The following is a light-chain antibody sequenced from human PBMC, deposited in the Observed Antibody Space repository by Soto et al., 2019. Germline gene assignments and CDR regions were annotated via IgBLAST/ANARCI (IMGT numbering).Light chain of an antibody. J-gene: IGKJ4*01. Sequence: DLQMTQSPSSLSASIGDRVTITCRASQGISTYLAWYQQKAGTVPKLLIYAASTLQSGVPSRFSGCGSGTDFTLTISSLQPEDGATYYCQNYYTASPLTFGGGTKVEIE. CDR3: QNYYTASPLT. CDR2: AAS. V-gene: IGKV1-27*01. CDR1: QGISTY.